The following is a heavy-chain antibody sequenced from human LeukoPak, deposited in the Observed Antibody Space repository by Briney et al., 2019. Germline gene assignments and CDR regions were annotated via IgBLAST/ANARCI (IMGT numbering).Heavy chain of an antibody. CDR1: GGTFSTYT. V-gene: IGHV1-69*05. Sequence: SVKVSCKASGGTFSTYTITWVRQAPGQGLEWMGGIIPVFGTANYAQKFQGRVTVATDESTSTAYLELSSLRSEDTAIHYCARVDRYHYYLDVWGKGTTVTVSS. CDR3: ARVDRYHYYLDV. J-gene: IGHJ6*03. CDR2: IIPVFGTA.